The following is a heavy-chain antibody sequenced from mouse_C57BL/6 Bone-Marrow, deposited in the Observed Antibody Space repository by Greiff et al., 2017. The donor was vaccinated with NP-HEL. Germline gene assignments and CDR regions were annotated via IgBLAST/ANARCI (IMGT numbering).Heavy chain of an antibody. V-gene: IGHV1-81*01. J-gene: IGHJ3*01. D-gene: IGHD2-5*01. CDR3: AREGAYYSNYVDWFAY. Sequence: VQLQQSGAELARPGASVKLSCKASGYTFTSYGISWVKQRTGQGLEWIGEIYPRSGNTYYNEKFKGKATLTADKSSSTAYMELRSLTSEDSAVYFCAREGAYYSNYVDWFAYRGQGTLVTVSA. CDR1: GYTFTSYG. CDR2: IYPRSGNT.